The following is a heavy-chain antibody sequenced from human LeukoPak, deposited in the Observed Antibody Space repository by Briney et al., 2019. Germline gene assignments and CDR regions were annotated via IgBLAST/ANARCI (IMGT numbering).Heavy chain of an antibody. CDR2: IYTSGST. Sequence: PSETLSLTCTVSGGSISSYYWIWIRQPPGKGLEWIGYIYTSGSTNYNPSLKSRVTISVDTSKNQFSLKLSSVTAADTAVYYCARSPGGTGGNWFDPWGQGTLVTVSS. CDR1: GGSISSYY. CDR3: ARSPGGTGGNWFDP. D-gene: IGHD1-14*01. J-gene: IGHJ5*02. V-gene: IGHV4-4*09.